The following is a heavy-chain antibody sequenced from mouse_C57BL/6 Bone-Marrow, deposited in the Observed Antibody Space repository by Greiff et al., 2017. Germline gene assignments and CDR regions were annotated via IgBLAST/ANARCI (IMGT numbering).Heavy chain of an antibody. D-gene: IGHD2-3*01. J-gene: IGHJ4*01. V-gene: IGHV1-74*01. CDR2: IHPSDSDT. Sequence: QVQLQQPGAELVKPGASVKVSCKASGYTFTSYWMHWVKQRPGQGLEWIGRIHPSDSDTNYNQKFKGKATLTVDKSSSTAYMQLSSLTSEDSAVYYCAIMDGYSPYYYAMDYWGQGTSVTFSS. CDR1: GYTFTSYW. CDR3: AIMDGYSPYYYAMDY.